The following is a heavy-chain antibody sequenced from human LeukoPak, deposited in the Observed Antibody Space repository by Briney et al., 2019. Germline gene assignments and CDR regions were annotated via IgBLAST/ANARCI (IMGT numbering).Heavy chain of an antibody. CDR1: GFTFSSYG. CDR2: ISYDGSNT. V-gene: IGHV3-30*03. CDR3: AGDYDHFDL. Sequence: PGRSLRLSCAASGFTFSSYGMHWVRQAPGKGLEWVAVISYDGSNTYYADSVKGRFTISRDNSKNMLYLQMNSLKTEDTAVYYCAGDYDHFDLWGRGTLVTVSS. D-gene: IGHD4-17*01. J-gene: IGHJ2*01.